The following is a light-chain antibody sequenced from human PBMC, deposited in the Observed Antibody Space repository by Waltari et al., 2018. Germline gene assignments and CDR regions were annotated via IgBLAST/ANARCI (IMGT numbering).Light chain of an antibody. CDR1: NIGSKR. J-gene: IGLJ3*02. Sequence: YVLTQPPSVSVDPGKTARLTCGGDNIGSKRVNWYQQKPGQAPVLVIFYDSDRPSEIPERFSGSNSGNTATLTISWVEAGDEADYHCQVWDDVTDSGVFGGGTKLTVL. CDR2: YDS. V-gene: IGLV3-21*04. CDR3: QVWDDVTDSGV.